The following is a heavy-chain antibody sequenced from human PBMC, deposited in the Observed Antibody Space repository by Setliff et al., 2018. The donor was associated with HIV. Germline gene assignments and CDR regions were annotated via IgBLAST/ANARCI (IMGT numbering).Heavy chain of an antibody. CDR2: IYTSGST. CDR3: ARETYDYVWGTYRYCPRHFDY. J-gene: IGHJ4*02. Sequence: SETLSLTCTASGGSISSGTSYWSWIRQPAEKGLEWIGRIYTSGSTNYNPSLKSRVSISVDTSKNRFSLKLSSVTAADTAVYYCARETYDYVWGTYRYCPRHFDYWGQGTLVTVSS. V-gene: IGHV4-61*02. CDR1: GGSISSGTSY. D-gene: IGHD3-16*02.